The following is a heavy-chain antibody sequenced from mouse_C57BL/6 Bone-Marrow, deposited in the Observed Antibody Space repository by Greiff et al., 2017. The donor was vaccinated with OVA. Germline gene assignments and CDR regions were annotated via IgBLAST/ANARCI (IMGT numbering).Heavy chain of an antibody. CDR3: TSYCNFDY. CDR1: GFNIKDDY. D-gene: IGHD6-5*01. CDR2: IDPENGDT. Sequence: EVQGVESGAELVRPGASVKLSCTASGFNIKDDYMHWVKQRPEQGLEWIGWIDPENGDTEYASKFQGKATITADTSSNTAYLQLSSLTTEETAVYYCTSYCNFDYWGQGTTLTVSS. V-gene: IGHV14-4*01. J-gene: IGHJ2*01.